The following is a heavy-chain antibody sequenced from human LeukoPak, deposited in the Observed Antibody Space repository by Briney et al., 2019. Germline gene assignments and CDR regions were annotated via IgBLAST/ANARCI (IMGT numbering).Heavy chain of an antibody. CDR2: ISAYNGNT. J-gene: IGHJ5*02. CDR3: ASSGDSSSWYAAFDP. D-gene: IGHD6-13*01. CDR1: SYTFTSYG. V-gene: IGHV1-18*01. Sequence: GASVKVSCKASSYTFTSYGISWVRQAPGQGLEWMGWISAYNGNTNYAQKFQGRVTITTDESTSTAYMELSSLRSEDTAVYYCASSGDSSSWYAAFDPWGQGTLVTVSS.